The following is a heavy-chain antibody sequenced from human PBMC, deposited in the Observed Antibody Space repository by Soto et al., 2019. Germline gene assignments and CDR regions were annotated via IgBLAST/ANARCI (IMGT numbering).Heavy chain of an antibody. CDR1: GFTFISYS. V-gene: IGHV3-48*01. CDR3: ARYLTKNNWFDP. Sequence: GSLRLSCAASGFTFISYSMCWVLQAPGKGLEWVSYISSSGGTIYYAASVKGRFTISRDNAKNSLFLQMNSLRAEDTAVYYCARYLTKNNWFDPWGQGTLVTVSS. J-gene: IGHJ5*02. D-gene: IGHD3-3*01. CDR2: ISSSGGTI.